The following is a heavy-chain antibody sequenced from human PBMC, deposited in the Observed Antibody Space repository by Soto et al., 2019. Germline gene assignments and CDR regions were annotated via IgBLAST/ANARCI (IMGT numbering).Heavy chain of an antibody. CDR2: IYYAGNT. D-gene: IGHD3-22*01. J-gene: IGHJ4*02. V-gene: IGHV4-59*01. Sequence: PSEPLALTCTVSGGSITGYFWSWIRQPPGRGLEWIGYIYYAGNTLYTPSLNNRVTISVDTSKNQFSLELSSVTAADTAVYYCARGRWDAGYSSGYYFDEWGQGILVTVS. CDR1: GGSITGYF. CDR3: ARGRWDAGYSSGYYFDE.